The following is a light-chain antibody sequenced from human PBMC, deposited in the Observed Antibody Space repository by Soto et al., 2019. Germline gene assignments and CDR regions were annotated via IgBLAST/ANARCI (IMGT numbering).Light chain of an antibody. J-gene: IGKJ5*01. V-gene: IGKV3-20*01. CDR1: QSVSRR. CDR3: QQYGNSAPIT. Sequence: EIVMTQSPATLSVSPGETATLSCRASQSVSRRLAWYQHRPGQSPRLLISGASMRASGVPDRFSGSGSGTDFTLTISRLEPEDFALYYCQQYGNSAPITFGQGTRLEIK. CDR2: GAS.